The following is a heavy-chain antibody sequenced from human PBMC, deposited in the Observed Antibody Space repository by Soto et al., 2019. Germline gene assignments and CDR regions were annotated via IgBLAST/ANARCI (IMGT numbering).Heavy chain of an antibody. D-gene: IGHD3-10*01. J-gene: IGHJ6*02. V-gene: IGHV3-30*18. CDR3: VKNMVPTGRSAYYYGMDV. CDR2: ISYDGSNK. Sequence: GGSLRLSCAASGFTFSSYGMHWVRQAPGKGLEWVAVISYDGSNKYYADSVKGRFTISRDNSKNTLYLQMSSLRAEDTAVYYCVKNMVPTGRSAYYYGMDVWGQGTTVTVSS. CDR1: GFTFSSYG.